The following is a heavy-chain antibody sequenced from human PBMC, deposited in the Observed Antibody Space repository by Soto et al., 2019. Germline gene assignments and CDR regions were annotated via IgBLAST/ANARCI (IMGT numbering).Heavy chain of an antibody. D-gene: IGHD3-10*01. CDR3: ARIVGSMVRGVMSVRPDI. CDR2: ISAYNGNT. V-gene: IGHV1-18*01. J-gene: IGHJ3*02. CDR1: GYTFTSYG. Sequence: GASVKVSCKASGYTFTSYGIIWVRQAPGQGLEWMGWISAYNGNTNYAQKLQGRVTMTTDTSTSTAYMELRSLRSDDTAVYYCARIVGSMVRGVMSVRPDIWGQGTMVTVSS.